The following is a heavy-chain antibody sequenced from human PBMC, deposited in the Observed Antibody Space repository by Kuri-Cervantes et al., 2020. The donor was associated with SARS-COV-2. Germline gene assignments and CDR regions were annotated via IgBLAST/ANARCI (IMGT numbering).Heavy chain of an antibody. D-gene: IGHD2-2*01. V-gene: IGHV4-61*05. CDR2: IYTSGST. CDR3: ARVVPAADEGLYYYYMDV. CDR1: GGSISSSSYY. J-gene: IGHJ6*03. Sequence: GSLRLSCTVSGGSISSSSYYWGWIRQPPGKGLEWIGRIYTSGSTNYNPSLKSRVTMSVDTSKNQFSLKLSSVTAADTAVYYCARVVPAADEGLYYYYMDVWGKGTTVTVSS.